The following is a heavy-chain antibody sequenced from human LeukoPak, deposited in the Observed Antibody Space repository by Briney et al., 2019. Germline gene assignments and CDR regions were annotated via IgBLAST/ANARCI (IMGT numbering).Heavy chain of an antibody. CDR1: GFTFSSYA. J-gene: IGHJ4*02. CDR2: ISYDGSNK. CDR3: ARESRGGSYLDY. V-gene: IGHV3-30*04. Sequence: GGSLRLSCAASGFTFSSYAMHWVRQAPGKGLEWVAVISYDGSNKYYADSVKGRFTISRDNSKNTLYLQMNSLRAEDTAVYYCARESRGGSYLDYWGQGTLVTVSS. D-gene: IGHD3-10*01.